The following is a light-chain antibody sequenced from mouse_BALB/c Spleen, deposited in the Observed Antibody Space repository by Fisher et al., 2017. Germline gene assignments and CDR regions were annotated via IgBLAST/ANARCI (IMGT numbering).Light chain of an antibody. V-gene: IGKV4-80*01. CDR3: QQWSSYPLT. CDR2: RTS. J-gene: IGKJ5*01. CDR1: SSVSY. Sequence: IVITQTTAILSASPGEKVTMTCSASSSVSYMHWYQQKSGASPKPLIHRTSNLASGVPSRFSGSGSGTFYSLTISSVEAEDAATYYCQQWSSYPLTFGAGTKLELK.